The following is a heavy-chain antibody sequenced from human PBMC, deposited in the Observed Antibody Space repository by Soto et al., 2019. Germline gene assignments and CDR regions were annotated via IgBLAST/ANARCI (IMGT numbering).Heavy chain of an antibody. Sequence: QVQLVQSGAEVKKPGASVKVSCKASGYTFTSYYMHWVRQAPGQGLEWMGIINPSDGSTSYGQKFKGRVTMTRDTSTSTVYMDLSSLRSEDTAVYYCARETPVTPYSFYYFDYWGQGTLVTVSP. CDR3: ARETPVTPYSFYYFDY. D-gene: IGHD4-17*01. CDR2: INPSDGST. CDR1: GYTFTSYY. J-gene: IGHJ4*02. V-gene: IGHV1-46*03.